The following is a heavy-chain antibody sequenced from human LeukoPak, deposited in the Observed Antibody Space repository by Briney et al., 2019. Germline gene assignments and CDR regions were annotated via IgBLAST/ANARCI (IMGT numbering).Heavy chain of an antibody. Sequence: GGSLRLSCAASGFTFSDYYMSWIRQAPGKGLEWVSDISSTSIYTNYADSVKGRFTISRDNAKNSLYLQMNSLRAEDTAVYHCAREDGYSSSWYSDYWGQGTLVTVSS. CDR3: AREDGYSSSWYSDY. CDR1: GFTFSDYY. CDR2: ISSTSIYT. V-gene: IGHV3-11*05. D-gene: IGHD6-13*01. J-gene: IGHJ4*02.